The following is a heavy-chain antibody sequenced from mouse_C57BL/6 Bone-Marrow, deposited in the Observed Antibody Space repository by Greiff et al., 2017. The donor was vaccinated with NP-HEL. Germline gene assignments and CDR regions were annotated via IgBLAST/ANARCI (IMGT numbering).Heavy chain of an antibody. V-gene: IGHV1-9*01. CDR1: GYTFTGYW. CDR2: ILPGSVST. J-gene: IGHJ1*03. CDR3: ARPDYDYGHWYFDV. Sequence: KLSCKATGYTFTGYWIEWVKQRPGHGLEWIGEILPGSVSTNYNEKFKGKATFTADTSSNTAYMQLSSLTTEDSAIYYCARPDYDYGHWYFDVWGTGTTVTVSS. D-gene: IGHD2-4*01.